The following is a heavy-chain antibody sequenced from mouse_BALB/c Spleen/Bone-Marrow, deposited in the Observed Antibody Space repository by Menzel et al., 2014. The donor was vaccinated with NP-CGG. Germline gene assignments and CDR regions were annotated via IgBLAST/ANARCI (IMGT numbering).Heavy chain of an antibody. CDR1: GYTFTSYW. Sequence: QVQLKESGAEPAKPGASVKMSCKASGYTFTSYWMHWVKQRPGQGLEWIGYIYPSTGYTEHNQKFKDKAIMTADKSSSTAYMQLSSLTSEDSAVYYCARDDYAYWGQGTLVTVSA. V-gene: IGHV1-7*01. J-gene: IGHJ3*01. CDR2: IYPSTGYT. CDR3: ARDDYAY. D-gene: IGHD2-4*01.